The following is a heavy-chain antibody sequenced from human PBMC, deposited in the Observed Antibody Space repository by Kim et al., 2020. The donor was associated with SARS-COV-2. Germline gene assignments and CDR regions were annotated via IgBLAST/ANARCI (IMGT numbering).Heavy chain of an antibody. J-gene: IGHJ6*02. D-gene: IGHD1-1*01. Sequence: SETLSLTCAVYGGSFSGYYWSWIRQPPGKGLEWIGEINHSGSTNYNPSLKSRVTISVDTSKNQFSLKLSSVTAADTAVYYCARGHPPAYNWNDGYYYYGMDVWGQGTTVTVSS. CDR1: GGSFSGYY. CDR2: INHSGST. V-gene: IGHV4-34*01. CDR3: ARGHPPAYNWNDGYYYYGMDV.